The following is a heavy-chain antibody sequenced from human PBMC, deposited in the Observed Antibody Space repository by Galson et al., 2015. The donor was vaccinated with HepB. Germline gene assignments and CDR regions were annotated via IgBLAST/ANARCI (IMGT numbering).Heavy chain of an antibody. CDR1: GFTFSSYS. J-gene: IGHJ6*03. Sequence: SLRLSCAASGFTFSSYSMNWVRQAPGKGLEWVSSISSSSSTIYYADSVKGRFTISRDNAKNSLYLQMNSLRAEDTAVYYCARALGLQYYMDVWGKGTTVTVSS. D-gene: IGHD3-16*01. CDR2: ISSSSSTI. CDR3: ARALGLQYYMDV. V-gene: IGHV3-48*01.